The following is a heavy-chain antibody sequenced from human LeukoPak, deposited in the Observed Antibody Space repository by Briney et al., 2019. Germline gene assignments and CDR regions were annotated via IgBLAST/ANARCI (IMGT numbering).Heavy chain of an antibody. D-gene: IGHD6-6*01. CDR2: IYYTGST. CDR3: ARSSITARSFFSY. CDR1: GGSVSSGSHY. J-gene: IGHJ4*02. Sequence: SETLSLTCIVSGGSVSSGSHYWSWIRQPPGTGLEWIGYIYYTGSTNYNPSLKSRVTISVDTSKNQFSLNLSPVTAADTAVYYCARSSITARSFFSYWGQGTLVTVSS. V-gene: IGHV4-61*01.